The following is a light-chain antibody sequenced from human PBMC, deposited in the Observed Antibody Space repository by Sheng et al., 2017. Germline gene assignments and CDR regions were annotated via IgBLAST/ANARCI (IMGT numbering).Light chain of an antibody. Sequence: EIVLTQSPGTLSLSPGERATLSCRASQSVSGRFLAWYQQKPGQAPRLLIYGASTRATGIPDRFSGRGSGTDFTLTISRLEPEDFALYYCQQRSNWPPGFTFGPGTKVDIK. V-gene: IGKV3D-20*02. CDR1: QSVSGRF. CDR3: QQRSNWPPGFT. J-gene: IGKJ3*01. CDR2: GAS.